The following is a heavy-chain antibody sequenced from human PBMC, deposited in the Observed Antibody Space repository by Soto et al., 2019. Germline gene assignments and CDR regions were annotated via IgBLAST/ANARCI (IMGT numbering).Heavy chain of an antibody. CDR1: GLTFSSYA. D-gene: IGHD2-2*01. CDR3: AVLTIVVVPAAPPRQFDY. Sequence: EVQLLESGGGLVQPGGSLRLSCAASGLTFSSYAMSWVRQAPGKGLEWVSAISGSGGSTYYADSVKGRFTISRDNSKNTLYLQMNSLRAEDTAVYYCAVLTIVVVPAAPPRQFDYWGQGTLVTVSS. V-gene: IGHV3-23*01. J-gene: IGHJ4*02. CDR2: ISGSGGST.